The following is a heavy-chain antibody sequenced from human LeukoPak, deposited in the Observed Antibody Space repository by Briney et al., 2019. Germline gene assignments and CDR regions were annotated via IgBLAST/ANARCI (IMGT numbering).Heavy chain of an antibody. CDR3: ASATLRCSGGSCYEMDV. J-gene: IGHJ6*04. CDR1: GGTFSSYT. V-gene: IGHV1-69*06. D-gene: IGHD2-15*01. Sequence: GASVKVSCKASGGTFSSYTIRWVRQAPGQGFEWMGGIVPLFGTPDYAQKFQDRLTITADKSTSSAYMELSSLRSEDTAVYYCASATLRCSGGSCYEMDVWGKGTTVTVSS. CDR2: IVPLFGTP.